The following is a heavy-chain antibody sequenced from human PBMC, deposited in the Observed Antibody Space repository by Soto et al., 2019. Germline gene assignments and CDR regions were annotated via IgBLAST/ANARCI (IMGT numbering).Heavy chain of an antibody. Sequence: SETLSLTCTVSGGSISSGGYYWSWIRQHPGKGLEWIGYIYYSGSTYYNPSLKSRVTISVDTSKNQFSLKLSSVTAADTAVYYCARADKSSSSWYYYYGMDVWGQGTTVTVSS. D-gene: IGHD6-13*01. CDR2: IYYSGST. CDR3: ARADKSSSSWYYYYGMDV. V-gene: IGHV4-31*03. J-gene: IGHJ6*02. CDR1: GGSISSGGYY.